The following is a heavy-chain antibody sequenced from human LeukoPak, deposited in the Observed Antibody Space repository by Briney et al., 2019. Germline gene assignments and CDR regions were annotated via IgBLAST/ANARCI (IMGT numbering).Heavy chain of an antibody. CDR2: ITSDGSNI. CDR3: ARGGHSSFDY. CDR1: GFTFSNFW. V-gene: IGHV3-74*01. D-gene: IGHD3-16*01. Sequence: GGSLRLSCAASGFTFSNFWLHWVRQDPGRGLEWVSRITSDGSNINYADSVQGRFTISRDNAKNTLYLQMNSLRAEDTAVYYCARGGHSSFDYWGQGALVTVSS. J-gene: IGHJ4*02.